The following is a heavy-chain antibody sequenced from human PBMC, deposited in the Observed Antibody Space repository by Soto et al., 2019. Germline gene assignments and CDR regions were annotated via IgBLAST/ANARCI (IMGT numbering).Heavy chain of an antibody. CDR2: INGRGNYI. V-gene: IGHV3-21*01. J-gene: IGHJ4*01. D-gene: IGHD1-26*01. CDR1: GFTFSTDT. CDR3: VRADGTVGTNSAFDY. Sequence: GGSLRLSCASSGFTFSTDTMNWVRQAPGKGLEWVSSINGRGNYIYYAESVKGRFTISRDNAKNSLYLQMDRLRAEDTALYYCVRADGTVGTNSAFDYWGRGALVPVSS.